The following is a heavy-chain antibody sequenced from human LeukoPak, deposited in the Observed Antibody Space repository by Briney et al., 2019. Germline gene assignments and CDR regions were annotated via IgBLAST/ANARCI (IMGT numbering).Heavy chain of an antibody. J-gene: IGHJ4*02. CDR2: ISSSSTYI. CDR1: GFTFSTYT. CDR3: ASPVTPLPY. V-gene: IGHV3-21*01. Sequence: KAGGSLRLSCAASGFTFSTYTMNWIRRAPGKGLEWVSSISSSSTYIYYADSVKGRFTISRDNAKNSLYLQMDSLRAEDTAVYYCASPVTPLPYWGQGTLVTVSS. D-gene: IGHD4-17*01.